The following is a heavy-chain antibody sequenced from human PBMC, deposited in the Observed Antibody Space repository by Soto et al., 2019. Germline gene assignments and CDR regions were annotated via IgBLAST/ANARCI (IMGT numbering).Heavy chain of an antibody. CDR3: ARDLCSTWPGFFDY. V-gene: IGHV1-69*06. CDR2: IIPSFGTA. Sequence: GASVKVSCKASGYTVTSYYMHWVRQAPGHGLEWMGGIIPSFGTANYAQKFQGRVTITADKSTSTAYLELSSLRSEDTAVSYCARDLCSTWPGFFDYWGQGTLVTVSS. J-gene: IGHJ4*02. CDR1: GYTVTSYY. D-gene: IGHD6-13*01.